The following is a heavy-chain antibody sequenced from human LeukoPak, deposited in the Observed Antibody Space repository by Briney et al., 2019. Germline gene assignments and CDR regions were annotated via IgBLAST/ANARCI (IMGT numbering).Heavy chain of an antibody. CDR2: ISSSSSYI. V-gene: IGHV3-21*01. D-gene: IGHD2-15*01. CDR3: ARDGLAAATLHWCFDL. Sequence: GGSLRLSCAASGFTFSSYSMNWVRQAPGKGLEWVSSISSSSSYIYYADSVKGRFTISRDNSKNTLYLQMNSLRAEDTAVYYCARDGLAAATLHWCFDLWGRGTLVTVSS. CDR1: GFTFSSYS. J-gene: IGHJ2*01.